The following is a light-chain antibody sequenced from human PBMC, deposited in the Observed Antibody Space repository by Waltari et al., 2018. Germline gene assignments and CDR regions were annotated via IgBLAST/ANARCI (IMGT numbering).Light chain of an antibody. Sequence: QSVLTQPPSASGTPGQRVTISCSGSSSNIGSNYVYWYQQLPGTAPTLLIFRNNQRPSGVPDRFSCSRSGTSASLAISGLRSDDEADYYCAAWDDSLSGFWVFGGGTKLTVL. CDR1: SSNIGSNY. V-gene: IGLV1-47*01. J-gene: IGLJ3*02. CDR2: RNN. CDR3: AAWDDSLSGFWV.